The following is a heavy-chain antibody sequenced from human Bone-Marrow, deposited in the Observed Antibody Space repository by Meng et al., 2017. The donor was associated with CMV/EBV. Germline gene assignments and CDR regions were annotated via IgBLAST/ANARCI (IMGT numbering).Heavy chain of an antibody. CDR2: ISSSSSYI. Sequence: ETLSLTCAASGFTFSSYSMNWVRQAPGKGLEWVSSISSSSSYIYYADSVKGRFTISRDNAKNSLYLQMNSLRAEDTAVYYCARDFGPYYYDSSGYLPDWGQGTTVTVSS. V-gene: IGHV3-21*01. D-gene: IGHD3-22*01. J-gene: IGHJ6*02. CDR1: GFTFSSYS. CDR3: ARDFGPYYYDSSGYLPD.